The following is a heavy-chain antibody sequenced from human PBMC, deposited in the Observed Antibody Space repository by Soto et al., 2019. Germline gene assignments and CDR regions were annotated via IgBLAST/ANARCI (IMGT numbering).Heavy chain of an antibody. V-gene: IGHV3-23*01. J-gene: IGHJ4*02. CDR1: GFTFSNNA. CDR3: ARASGESYPGSRVFVS. Sequence: PGGSLRLSCAASGFTFSNNAMSWVRQAPGEGLELVSIVTNTGGDKLYADSVKGRFIISRDNSKNTLYLQMNSLRAEDTAIYYCARASGESYPGSRVFVSWGQGTRVTVST. D-gene: IGHD3-10*01. CDR2: VTNTGGDK.